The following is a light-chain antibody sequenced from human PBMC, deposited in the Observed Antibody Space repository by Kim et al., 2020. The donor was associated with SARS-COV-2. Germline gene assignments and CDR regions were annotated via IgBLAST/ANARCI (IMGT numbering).Light chain of an antibody. J-gene: IGLJ1*01. CDR3: SSFTSRRTYV. CDR1: SSDVGGHNY. V-gene: IGLV2-14*01. CDR2: DVD. Sequence: QSALTQPASVSGSPGQSFTISCTGGSSDVGGHNYVSWYQQNPGKAPKLIICDVDERPSGISNRFSGSKSANTAFLTISGLQADDEADYYCSSFTSRRTYVFGSGTKVTVL.